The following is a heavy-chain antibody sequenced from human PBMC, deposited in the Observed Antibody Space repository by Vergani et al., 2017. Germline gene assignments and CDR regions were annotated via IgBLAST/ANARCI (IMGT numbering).Heavy chain of an antibody. CDR3: ARAPIGSTSCGVVIIRFAFDI. J-gene: IGHJ3*02. D-gene: IGHD3-3*01. CDR1: GGSISSGGYY. Sequence: QVQLQESGPGLVKPSQTLSLTCAVSGGSISSGGYYWSWIRQHPGKGLEWIGYIYYSGSTYYNPSLKSRVTISVDTSKNQFSLKLSSVTAADTAVCYCARAPIGSTSCGVVIIRFAFDIWGQGTMVTVSS. V-gene: IGHV4-31*11. CDR2: IYYSGST.